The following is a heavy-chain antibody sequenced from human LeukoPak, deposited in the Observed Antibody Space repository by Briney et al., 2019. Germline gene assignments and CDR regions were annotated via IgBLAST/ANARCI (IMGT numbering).Heavy chain of an antibody. CDR3: ARLGDTSDFYQYYFDY. CDR1: GYAFSAYY. J-gene: IGHJ4*02. V-gene: IGHV1-2*02. D-gene: IGHD3-22*01. CDR2: INPNSGGT. Sequence: ASVKVSCKASGYAFSAYYLHWVRQAPGQGLEYMGWINPNSGGTNYAPKFQGRVTMTRGTSISTAYMDLSRLRSDDTAVYYCARLGDTSDFYQYYFDYWGQGTVVTASS.